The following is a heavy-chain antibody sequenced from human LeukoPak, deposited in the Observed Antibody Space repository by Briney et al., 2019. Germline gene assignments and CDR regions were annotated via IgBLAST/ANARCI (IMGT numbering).Heavy chain of an antibody. CDR3: ARVVPAAMSFDI. CDR1: GGSISSSSYY. D-gene: IGHD2-2*01. Sequence: SETLSLTCTVSGGSISSSSYYWGWIRQPPGKGLEWIGSIYYSGSTYYNPSLKSRVTISVDTSKNQFSLKLSSVTAADTAVYFCARVVPAAMSFDIWGQGTMVTVSS. V-gene: IGHV4-39*07. CDR2: IYYSGST. J-gene: IGHJ3*02.